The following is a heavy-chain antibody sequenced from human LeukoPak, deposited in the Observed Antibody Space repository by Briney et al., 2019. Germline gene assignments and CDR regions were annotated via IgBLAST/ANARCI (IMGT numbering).Heavy chain of an antibody. D-gene: IGHD6-19*01. CDR2: IYTSGST. CDR3: ARDSSSGWYGWFVP. J-gene: IGHJ5*02. CDR1: GGSISSYY. V-gene: IGHV4-4*07. Sequence: SETLSLTCTVSGGSISSYYWSWIRQPAGKGLEWIGRIYTSGSTNYNPSLKSRVTMSVDTSKNQFSLKLSSVTAADTAVYYCARDSSSGWYGWFVPWGQGTLVTVSS.